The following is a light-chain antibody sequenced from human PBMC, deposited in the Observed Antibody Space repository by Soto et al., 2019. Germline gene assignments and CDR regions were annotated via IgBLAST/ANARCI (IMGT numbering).Light chain of an antibody. J-gene: IGKJ5*01. V-gene: IGKV3-20*01. CDR2: AAS. Sequence: TPSPSTLSASVRARVAITCRASQSISSYLAWYQQKPGQVPRLLMYAASSRATGIPDRFSGSGSGTDFTLTISRPEAEDFAVYYCQQASSSTITFGQGTRLENK. CDR3: QQASSSTIT. CDR1: QSISSY.